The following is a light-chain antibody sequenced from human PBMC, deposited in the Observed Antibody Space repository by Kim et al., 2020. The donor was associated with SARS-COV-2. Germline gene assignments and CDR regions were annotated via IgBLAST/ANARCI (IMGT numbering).Light chain of an antibody. V-gene: IGKV1-9*01. CDR2: AAS. Sequence: AFIGDRVTITCRASVDIANSLAWYQQKPGLAPKLLIYAASTLQSGVPSRFSGSGSGTDFTLTITSLLPEDFATYYCLQLRTYPLTFGGGTKVDIK. J-gene: IGKJ4*01. CDR1: VDIANS. CDR3: LQLRTYPLT.